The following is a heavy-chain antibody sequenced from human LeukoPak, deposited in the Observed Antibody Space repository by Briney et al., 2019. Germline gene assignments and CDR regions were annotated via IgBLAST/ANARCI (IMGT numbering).Heavy chain of an antibody. V-gene: IGHV3-73*01. CDR1: GSTFSGSA. D-gene: IGHD2-21*01. CDR2: IRSKANSYAT. CDR3: TRLRWDCGGDCYLVFDY. J-gene: IGHJ4*02. Sequence: GGSLRLSCAASGSTFSGSAMHWVRQASGKGLEWVGRIRSKANSYATAYAASVKGRFTISRDDSKNTAYLQMNSLKTEDTAVYYCTRLRWDCGGDCYLVFDYWGQGTLVTVSS.